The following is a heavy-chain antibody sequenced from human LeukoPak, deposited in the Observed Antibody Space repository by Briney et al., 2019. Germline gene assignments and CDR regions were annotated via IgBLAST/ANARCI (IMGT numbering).Heavy chain of an antibody. Sequence: GGSLRLSCAASGFTFSNYWMSWVRQAPGKGLEWVANIKRDGSEKYYVDSVKGRFTISRDHAKNSLYLQMNSLRAEDTAVYYCARVITMVRGALDYWGQGTLVTVSS. CDR1: GFTFSNYW. CDR2: IKRDGSEK. J-gene: IGHJ4*02. V-gene: IGHV3-7*04. D-gene: IGHD3-10*01. CDR3: ARVITMVRGALDY.